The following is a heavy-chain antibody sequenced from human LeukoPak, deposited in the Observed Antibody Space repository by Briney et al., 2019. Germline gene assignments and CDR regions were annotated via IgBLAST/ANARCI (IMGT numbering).Heavy chain of an antibody. J-gene: IGHJ3*02. CDR3: ARGYNHGPIDM. CDR1: GVTFGDYG. D-gene: IGHD2-2*02. CDR2: ITRNGDTT. Sequence: PGESLRLSCEASGVTFGDYGMSWVRQGRGKGLERVSGITRNGDTTSYADSVNGRFTISRDNAKNCLYLQMNSLRAEDTAFYYCARGYNHGPIDMWGQGTLVTVSS. V-gene: IGHV3-20*04.